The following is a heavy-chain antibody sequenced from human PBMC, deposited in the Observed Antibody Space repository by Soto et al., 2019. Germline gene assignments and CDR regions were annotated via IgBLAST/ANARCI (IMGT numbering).Heavy chain of an antibody. CDR1: GFTFSSYA. D-gene: IGHD2-15*01. Sequence: EVQLLDSGGGLVQPGGSLRLSCAASGFTFSSYAMSWVRQSPGKGLEWVSTISGSGGSAYYADSMKGRLTISRDNFKNTGYPKKNSLRAEDTGLEYCAKEGSRWWYFFYYWGQGTPVTVSS. J-gene: IGHJ4*02. CDR3: AKEGSRWWYFFYY. CDR2: ISGSGGSA. V-gene: IGHV3-23*01.